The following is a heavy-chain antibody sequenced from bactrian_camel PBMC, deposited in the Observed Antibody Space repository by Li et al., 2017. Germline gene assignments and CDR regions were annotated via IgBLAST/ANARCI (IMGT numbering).Heavy chain of an antibody. J-gene: IGHJ4*01. D-gene: IGHD6*01. Sequence: HVQLVESGGGSVQAGGSLRLSCVASGYTFRHACMAWFRQTAGKEREGVAVIYDNGRTAYADSVKGRFTISRDNAKNAVYLQMNSLKSEDTARYYCATGTVGGTWFQCNYWGQGTQVTVS. CDR1: GYTFRHAC. CDR3: ATGTVGGTWFQCNY. V-gene: IGHV3S1*01. CDR2: IYDNGRTA.